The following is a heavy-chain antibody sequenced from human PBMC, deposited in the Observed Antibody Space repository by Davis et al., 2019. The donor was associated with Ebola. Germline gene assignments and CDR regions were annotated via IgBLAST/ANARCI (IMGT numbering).Heavy chain of an antibody. J-gene: IGHJ6*02. Sequence: PGGSLRLSCAASGFSFSRYTVNWVRQAPGKGLEWVASISPTSRYIYFADSLKGRFTISRDNARNSLFLQMNSLRAEDTAVYFCARADAFAGERDSEYGLDVWGQGTTVTVSS. CDR1: GFSFSRYT. CDR2: ISPTSRYI. CDR3: ARADAFAGERDSEYGLDV. V-gene: IGHV3-21*06. D-gene: IGHD2-21*01.